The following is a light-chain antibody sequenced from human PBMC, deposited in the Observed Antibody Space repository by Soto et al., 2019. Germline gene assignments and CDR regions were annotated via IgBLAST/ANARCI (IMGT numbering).Light chain of an antibody. CDR3: QQYGSSLQT. V-gene: IGKV3-20*01. CDR1: QSVSSSY. Sequence: EIVLTQSPGTLSLSPGERATLSCSASQSVSSSYLAWYQQKPGQAPRLLIYGASSRAAGIPDRFRCSGSGTDFTLTISRLEPQDFGVYYCQQYGSSLQTFGQGTKVDIK. CDR2: GAS. J-gene: IGKJ1*01.